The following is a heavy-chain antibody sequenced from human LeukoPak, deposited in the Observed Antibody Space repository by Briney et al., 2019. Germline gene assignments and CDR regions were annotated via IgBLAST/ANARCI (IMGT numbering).Heavy chain of an antibody. D-gene: IGHD6-13*01. J-gene: IGHJ4*02. Sequence: SQTLSLTCTVSGGSISSGDYYWGWIRQPPGKGLEWIAYIYYSGSTSYNPSLKSRVTISVDTSKNQFSLKLNSVTAADTAVYYCARGDSSTWSFKIWGQGTLVTVSS. CDR1: GGSISSGDYY. CDR3: ARGDSSTWSFKI. CDR2: IYYSGST. V-gene: IGHV4-30-4*01.